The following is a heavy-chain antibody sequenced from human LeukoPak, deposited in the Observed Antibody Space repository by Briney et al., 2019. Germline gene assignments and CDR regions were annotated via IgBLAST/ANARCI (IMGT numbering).Heavy chain of an antibody. CDR1: GFTFDDYA. D-gene: IGHD3-10*01. CDR2: ISGDGGST. J-gene: IGHJ4*02. Sequence: PGGSLRLSCAASGFTFDDYAMHWVRQAPGKGLEWVSLISGDGGSTYYADSVKGRFTISRDNSKNSLYLQMNSLRTEDTALYYCAKGFQRAWGSGSDFDYWGQGTLVTVSS. CDR3: AKGFQRAWGSGSDFDY. V-gene: IGHV3-43*02.